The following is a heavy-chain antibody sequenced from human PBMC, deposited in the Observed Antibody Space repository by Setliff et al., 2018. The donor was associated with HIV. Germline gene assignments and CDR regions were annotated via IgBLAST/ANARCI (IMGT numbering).Heavy chain of an antibody. CDR2: IYNRGST. V-gene: IGHV4-38-2*02. J-gene: IGHJ4*02. CDR1: GYAISSGYY. Sequence: SETLSLTCDVSGYAISSGYYWGWIRRPPGKGLEWIGSIYNRGSTYYNPSLKSRVTISVDTSKNQFSLKLSPVTAADTAVYYCARELLRSWDGSENSYKPYYFDYWGQGTLVTVSS. D-gene: IGHD3-10*01. CDR3: ARELLRSWDGSENSYKPYYFDY.